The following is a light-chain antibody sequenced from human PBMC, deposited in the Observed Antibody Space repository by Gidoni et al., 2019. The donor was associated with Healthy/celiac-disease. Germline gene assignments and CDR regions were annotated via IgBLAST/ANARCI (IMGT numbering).Light chain of an antibody. V-gene: IGKV3-20*01. CDR1: QSVSSSY. J-gene: IGKJ4*01. CDR3: QQYGSSPLT. CDR2: GAS. Sequence: EIVLTQSPGTLSLSPGERATLSCRASQSVSSSYLAWYQQKPGQAPRLLSYGASSRPTGTPDRFSGSGSGTDFTLTIIRLEPEDFAVYYCQQYGSSPLTFGGGTKVEIK.